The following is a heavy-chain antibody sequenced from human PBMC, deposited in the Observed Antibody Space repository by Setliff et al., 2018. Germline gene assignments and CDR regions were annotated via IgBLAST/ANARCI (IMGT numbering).Heavy chain of an antibody. V-gene: IGHV1-3*01. CDR1: GNRFTNYA. CDR3: RATRGPFDR. CDR2: VNAANGNT. Sequence: GASVKVSCKASGNRFTNYAFHWVRQAPGQSLEWVGRVNAANGNTKYSEKYQARLTITGDTSANTVYMELGSLRSEDTATYYCRATRGPFDRWGQGTKVTVS. J-gene: IGHJ3*01.